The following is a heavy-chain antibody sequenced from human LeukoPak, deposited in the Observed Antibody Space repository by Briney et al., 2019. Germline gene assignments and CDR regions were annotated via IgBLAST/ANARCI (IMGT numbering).Heavy chain of an antibody. CDR1: GFTFDDYG. Sequence: PGGSLRLSCAASGFTFDDYGMSWVRQAPGKGLEWVSGINWNDGSTGYADSVKGRFTISRDNAKNSLYLQMNSLRAEDTALYYCASITIFGVASLWGQGTLVTVSS. CDR3: ASITIFGVASL. V-gene: IGHV3-20*04. CDR2: INWNDGST. J-gene: IGHJ4*02. D-gene: IGHD3-3*01.